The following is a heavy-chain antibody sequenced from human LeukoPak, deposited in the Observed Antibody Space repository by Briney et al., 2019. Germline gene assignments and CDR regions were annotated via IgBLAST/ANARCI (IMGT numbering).Heavy chain of an antibody. CDR1: GYTFTSYG. Sequence: ASVKVSCKASGYTFTSYGISWVRQAPGQGLEWMGWISAYNGNTNDAQKFQGRVTVTTDTSTNTADMALRSLRSDDPAVYSCARTSAYGSSWHSYWGQGTLVTVSS. CDR3: ARTSAYGSSWHSY. V-gene: IGHV1-18*01. J-gene: IGHJ4*02. CDR2: ISAYNGNT. D-gene: IGHD6-13*01.